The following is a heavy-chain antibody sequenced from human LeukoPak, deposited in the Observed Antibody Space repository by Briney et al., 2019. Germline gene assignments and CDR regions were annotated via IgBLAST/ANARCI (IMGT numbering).Heavy chain of an antibody. V-gene: IGHV3-53*01. CDR2: IYSGGST. CDR3: ARLYSAYDTTDWYFDL. J-gene: IGHJ2*01. CDR1: GFTVSSNY. Sequence: GGSLRLSCAASGFTVSSNYMSWVRQAPGKGLEWVSVIYSGGSTYYADSVKGRFTISRDHSKNTLYLQMNSLRAEDTALYYCARLYSAYDTTDWYFDLWGRGTLVTVSS. D-gene: IGHD5-12*01.